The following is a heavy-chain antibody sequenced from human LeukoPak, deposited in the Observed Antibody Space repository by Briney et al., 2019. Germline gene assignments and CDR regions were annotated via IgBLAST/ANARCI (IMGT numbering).Heavy chain of an antibody. D-gene: IGHD2/OR15-2a*01. Sequence: PGGSLRLSCAASGFTFSSHAMSWVRQAPGKGLEWVSAITGSGGDSNHADSVKGRFTVSRDNSKNTLYLQMNSLRAEDTAMYYCARRGIWDYSMDVWGQGTTVTVSS. CDR3: ARRGIWDYSMDV. CDR2: ITGSGGDS. J-gene: IGHJ6*02. V-gene: IGHV3-23*01. CDR1: GFTFSSHA.